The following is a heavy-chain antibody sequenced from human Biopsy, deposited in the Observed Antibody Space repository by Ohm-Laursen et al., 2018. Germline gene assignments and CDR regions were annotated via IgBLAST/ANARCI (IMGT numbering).Heavy chain of an antibody. J-gene: IGHJ4*02. CDR3: ARWETTLGRSLDS. Sequence: ASVTVSCKASGYTFTSHDINWVRQATSQGPEWMGWMSPNTGNTVYAQRFQDRVTMTSDTSTGTAYMELTSLTSDDTAVYFCARWETTLGRSLDSWGQGTLVAVSS. V-gene: IGHV1-8*01. D-gene: IGHD1-26*01. CDR2: MSPNTGNT. CDR1: GYTFTSHD.